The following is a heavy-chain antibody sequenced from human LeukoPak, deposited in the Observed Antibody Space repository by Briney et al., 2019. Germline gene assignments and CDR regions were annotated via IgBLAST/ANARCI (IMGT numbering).Heavy chain of an antibody. J-gene: IGHJ4*02. CDR3: AKEGVEMATTTGYFDY. Sequence: PGGSLRLSCAASGFTVSSNYMSWVRQAPGKGLEWVSVIYSGGSTYYADSVKGRSTISRDNSKNTLYLQMNSLRAEDTAVYYCAKEGVEMATTTGYFDYWGQGTLVTVSS. V-gene: IGHV3-66*01. D-gene: IGHD5-24*01. CDR1: GFTVSSNY. CDR2: IYSGGST.